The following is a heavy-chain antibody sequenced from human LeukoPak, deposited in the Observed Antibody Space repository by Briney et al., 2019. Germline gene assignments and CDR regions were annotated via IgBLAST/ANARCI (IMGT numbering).Heavy chain of an antibody. CDR3: AGYDVWGSYRAFDY. CDR2: MYHSGST. J-gene: IGHJ4*02. CDR1: NYSISTDYY. D-gene: IGHD3-16*02. V-gene: IGHV4-38-2*02. Sequence: SETLFLTCTVSNYSISTDYYWGWIRQPPGKGLEWIGTMYHSGSTYYNPSLKSRVTISVDTSKNQFSLKLSSVTAADTAVYYCAGYDVWGSYRAFDYWGQGTLVTVSS.